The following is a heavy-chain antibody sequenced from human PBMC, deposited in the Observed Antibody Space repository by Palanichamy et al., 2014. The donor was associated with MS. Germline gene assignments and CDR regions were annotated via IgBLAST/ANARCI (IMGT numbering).Heavy chain of an antibody. J-gene: IGHJ4*02. V-gene: IGHV3-13*01. CDR2: IGSGGST. D-gene: IGHD6-13*01. CDR1: GFTLSGYD. Sequence: EVQLVESWGEGVGTAYGGSLRLSCAASGFTLSGYDMHWVRQATGRGLEWVSAIGSGGSTYYLGSVKGRFTISREYAKNSLYLQMNSLEAGDTAVYYCVRQPAAAGSGFDYWGQGTPVTVSS. CDR3: VRQPAAAGSGFDY.